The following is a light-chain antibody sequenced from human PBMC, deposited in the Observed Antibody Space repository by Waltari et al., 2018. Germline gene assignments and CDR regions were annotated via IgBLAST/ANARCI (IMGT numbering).Light chain of an antibody. Sequence: EIVFTQSPATRSLSPGDRAGHSCRASQSVSSYLAWYQQKHGQAPSLLIYDASNLATGIPARFSGSGSGTDFTLTISSLEPEDFAVYYCQQRNSFQDTFGQGTKLEIK. V-gene: IGKV3-11*01. J-gene: IGKJ2*01. CDR2: DAS. CDR1: QSVSSY. CDR3: QQRNSFQDT.